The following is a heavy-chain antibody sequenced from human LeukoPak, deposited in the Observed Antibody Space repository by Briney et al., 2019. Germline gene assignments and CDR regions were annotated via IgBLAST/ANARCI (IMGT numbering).Heavy chain of an antibody. D-gene: IGHD3-10*01. J-gene: IGHJ3*02. CDR1: GDSISSGSYY. V-gene: IGHV4-61*02. CDR2: ITGST. CDR3: ARSAPGDAFDI. Sequence: PSQTLSLICTVSGDSISSGSYYWNWIRQPAGTGLEWIGRITGSTSYNPSLKSRVTISVDMSKNRFTLKLNSVTAADTAVYYCARSAPGDAFDIWGQGTMVTVSS.